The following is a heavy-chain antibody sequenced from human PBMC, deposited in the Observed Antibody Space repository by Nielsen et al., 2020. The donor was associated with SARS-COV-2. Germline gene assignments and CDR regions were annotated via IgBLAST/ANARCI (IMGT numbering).Heavy chain of an antibody. CDR1: GGSISSYY. CDR3: ARGLLEYYYYMDV. J-gene: IGHJ6*03. V-gene: IGHV4-59*12. D-gene: IGHD1-1*01. Sequence: SETLSLTCTVSGGSISSYYWSWIRQPPGKGLEWIGYIYYSGSTYYNPSLKSRVTISVDTSKNQFSLKLSSVTAADTAVYYCARGLLEYYYYMDVWGKGTTVTVSS. CDR2: IYYSGST.